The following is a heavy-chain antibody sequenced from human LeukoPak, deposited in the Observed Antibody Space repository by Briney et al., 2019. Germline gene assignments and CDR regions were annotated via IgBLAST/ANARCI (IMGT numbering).Heavy chain of an antibody. D-gene: IGHD3-3*01. CDR3: ARAPREWLLGYYFDY. V-gene: IGHV3-7*01. CDR1: GFTFSSYW. CDR2: IKQDGSEE. J-gene: IGHJ4*02. Sequence: GGSLRLSCSAPGFTFSSYWMSWVRQAPGKGLEWVANIKQDGSEEYYVDSVKGRFTISRDNAKNSLYLQMNSLRAEDTAVYYCARAPREWLLGYYFDYWGQGTLVTVSS.